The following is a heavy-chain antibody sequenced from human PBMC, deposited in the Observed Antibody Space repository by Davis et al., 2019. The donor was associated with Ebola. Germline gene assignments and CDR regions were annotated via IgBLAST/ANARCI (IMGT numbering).Heavy chain of an antibody. Sequence: GGSLRLSCAASGFTVSSNYAMSWVRQAPGKGLEWVSTISGSGGSTYYADSVKGRFTISRDNSKNTLYLQMNSLRAEDTAVYYCAKDGGRRGSPKEASFDYWGQGTLVTVSS. J-gene: IGHJ4*02. V-gene: IGHV3-23*01. CDR1: GFTVSSNYA. CDR3: AKDGGRRGSPKEASFDY. CDR2: ISGSGGST. D-gene: IGHD1-26*01.